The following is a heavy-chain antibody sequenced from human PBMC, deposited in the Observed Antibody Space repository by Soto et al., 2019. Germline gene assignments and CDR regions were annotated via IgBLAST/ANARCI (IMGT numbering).Heavy chain of an antibody. V-gene: IGHV3-7*05. CDR2: IKQDGSEK. CDR3: ARVRTENYYGMDV. J-gene: IGHJ6*02. Sequence: GGSLRLSCAASGFTLRTYWMSWVRQAPGKGLEWVANIKQDGSEKYYVDSVKGRFAISRDNAKNSLYLQMNSLRAEDTAVYYCARVRTENYYGMDVWGQGTTVTVSS. CDR1: GFTLRTYW.